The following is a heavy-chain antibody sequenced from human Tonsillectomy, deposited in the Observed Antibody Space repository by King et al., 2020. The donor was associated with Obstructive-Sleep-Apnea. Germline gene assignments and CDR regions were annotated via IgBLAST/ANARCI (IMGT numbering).Heavy chain of an antibody. V-gene: IGHV3-30*04. CDR1: GFTFDTDA. J-gene: IGHJ4*02. CDR3: ARDWFVPIATGRPRRGPQVRDDF. Sequence: VQLVESGGGVVQPGRSLRLSCTASGFTFDTDAMHWVRQAPGKGLEWVAIISYDESNKYYADSVKGRFTISRDNSKNTLYLQMNSLRAEDTAIYYCARDWFVPIATGRPRRGPQVRDDFWGQGTLVTVSS. CDR2: ISYDESNK. D-gene: IGHD1-1*01.